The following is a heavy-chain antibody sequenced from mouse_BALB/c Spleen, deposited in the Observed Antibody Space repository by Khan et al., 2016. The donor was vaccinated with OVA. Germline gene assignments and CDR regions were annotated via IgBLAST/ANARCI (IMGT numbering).Heavy chain of an antibody. CDR1: GYTFTSYT. Sequence: VKLQESGAELARPGASVKMSCKASGYTFTSYTIHWVRQRPGQALEWIGHINPSNNYTNYNQNFKDKAALVVDKSSSTAYMQLSSLTSDDSSVYYCGREGAYHRSDGWFAYWGQGTLVTVSA. D-gene: IGHD2-14*01. CDR3: GREGAYHRSDGWFAY. V-gene: IGHV1-4*01. CDR2: INPSNNYT. J-gene: IGHJ3*01.